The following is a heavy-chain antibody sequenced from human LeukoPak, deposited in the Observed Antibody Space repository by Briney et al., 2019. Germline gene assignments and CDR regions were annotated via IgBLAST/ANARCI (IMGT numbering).Heavy chain of an antibody. CDR1: GFTFSSNY. CDR2: IYSGGST. CDR3: AREPPYYYYYYGMDV. V-gene: IGHV3-53*01. Sequence: GGSLRLSCAASGFTFSSNYMSWVRQAPGKGLEWVSVIYSGGSTYYADSVKGRFTISRDNSKNTLYLQMNSLRAEDTAVYYCAREPPYYYYYYGMDVWGQGTTVTVSS. J-gene: IGHJ6*02.